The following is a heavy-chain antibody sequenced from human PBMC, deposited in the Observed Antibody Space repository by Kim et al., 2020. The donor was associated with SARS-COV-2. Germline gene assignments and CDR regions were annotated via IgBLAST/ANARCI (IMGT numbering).Heavy chain of an antibody. D-gene: IGHD5-18*01. Sequence: GGSLRLSCAASGFTFSRYWMSWVRQAPGKGLEWVANIKQDGSEKYYVDSVKGRFTISRDNAKNSLYLQMNSLRAEDTAVYYCARDTVDTAMGGFDPWGQG. CDR2: IKQDGSEK. J-gene: IGHJ5*02. CDR3: ARDTVDTAMGGFDP. V-gene: IGHV3-7*01. CDR1: GFTFSRYW.